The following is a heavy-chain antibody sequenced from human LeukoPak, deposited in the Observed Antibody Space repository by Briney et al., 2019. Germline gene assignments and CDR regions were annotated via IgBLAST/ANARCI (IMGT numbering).Heavy chain of an antibody. CDR1: GFTFSSYS. J-gene: IGHJ5*02. Sequence: GGSLRLSCAASGFTFSSYSMNWVRQAPGKGLEWVSSITSSSYMYYADSVKGRFTISRDNAKNSLYLQMNSLRAEDTAVYYCARDREGDYIWGSYRPDWFDPWGQGTLVTVSS. CDR3: ARDREGDYIWGSYRPDWFDP. V-gene: IGHV3-21*01. CDR2: ITSSSYM. D-gene: IGHD3-16*02.